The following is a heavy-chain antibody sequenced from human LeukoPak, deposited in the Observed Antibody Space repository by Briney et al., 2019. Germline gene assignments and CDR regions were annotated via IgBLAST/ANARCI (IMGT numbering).Heavy chain of an antibody. Sequence: SETLSLTCTVSGGSISGSVYYWGWIRQPPGKDLEWIGSIYYSGSTYYNPSLKSRLTMSVDTSKNQFSLKLSSATASDTAVYYCARHGGDVTHYYHMDVWGKGTTVTVSS. V-gene: IGHV4-39*01. CDR2: IYYSGST. J-gene: IGHJ6*03. CDR3: ARHGGDVTHYYHMDV. D-gene: IGHD2-21*02. CDR1: GGSISGSVYY.